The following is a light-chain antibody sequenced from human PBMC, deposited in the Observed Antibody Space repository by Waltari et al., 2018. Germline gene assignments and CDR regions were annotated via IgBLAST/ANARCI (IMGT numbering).Light chain of an antibody. V-gene: IGKV3-20*01. CDR2: GAF. Sequence: EIVLTQSPGTLSLSPGETATLSCRASQSLSVAYVAWYHHKSGQAPRLLIYGAFYRAAGIPERFSGSGAGTDFTLTISRLEPEDFGLYYCQQYVNSPGTFGQGTKLEIK. CDR1: QSLSVAY. J-gene: IGKJ2*01. CDR3: QQYVNSPGT.